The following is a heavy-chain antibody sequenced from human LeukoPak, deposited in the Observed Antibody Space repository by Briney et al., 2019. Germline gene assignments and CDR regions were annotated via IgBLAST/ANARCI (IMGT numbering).Heavy chain of an antibody. CDR3: ARDRKGYYYYYMDV. D-gene: IGHD1-14*01. Sequence: GGSLRLSCAASGFTFSDYYMSWIRQAPGKGLEWVSYISSSGSTIYYADSVKGRFTISRDNAKNSLYLQMNSLRAEDTAVYYCARDRKGYYYYYMDVWGKGTTVTISS. CDR1: GFTFSDYY. J-gene: IGHJ6*03. CDR2: ISSSGSTI. V-gene: IGHV3-11*01.